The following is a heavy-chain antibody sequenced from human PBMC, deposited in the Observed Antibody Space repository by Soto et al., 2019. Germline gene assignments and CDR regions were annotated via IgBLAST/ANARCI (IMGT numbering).Heavy chain of an antibody. CDR1: GGSISSSSYY. CDR2: IYYSGST. Sequence: SETLSLTCTVSGGSISSSSYYWGWIRQPPGKGLEWIGSIYYSGSTYYNPSLKSRVTISVDTSKNQFSLKLSSVTAADTAVYYCQQMKYYYYYGMDVWGQGTTVT. CDR3: QQMKYYYYYGMDV. J-gene: IGHJ6*02. D-gene: IGHD6-13*01. V-gene: IGHV4-39*01.